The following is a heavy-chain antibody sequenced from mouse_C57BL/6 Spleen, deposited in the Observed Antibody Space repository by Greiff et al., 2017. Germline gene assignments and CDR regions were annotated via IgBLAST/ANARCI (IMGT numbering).Heavy chain of an antibody. V-gene: IGHV5-6*01. J-gene: IGHJ1*03. D-gene: IGHD1-1*01. CDR2: ISSGGSYT. CDR3: ARLTTVVAKYFDV. Sequence: EVKLMESGGDLVKPGGSLKLSCAASGFTFSSYGMSWVRQTPDKRLEWVATISSGGSYTYYPDSVKGRFTISRDNAKNTLYLQMSSLKSEDTAMYYCARLTTVVAKYFDVWGKGTTVTVSS. CDR1: GFTFSSYG.